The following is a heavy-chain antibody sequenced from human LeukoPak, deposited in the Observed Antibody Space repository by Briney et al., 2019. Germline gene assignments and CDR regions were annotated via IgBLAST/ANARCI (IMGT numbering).Heavy chain of an antibody. CDR2: INPNSGGT. Sequence: GASVKVSCKASGYTFTGYYMHWVRQAPGQGLEWMGWINPNSGGTNYAQKFQGRVTMTRDTSISTAYIELSSLRSGDTAVYYCARDGGTTYNWFDPWGQGTLVTVSS. V-gene: IGHV1-2*02. CDR3: ARDGGTTYNWFDP. D-gene: IGHD1-7*01. J-gene: IGHJ5*02. CDR1: GYTFTGYY.